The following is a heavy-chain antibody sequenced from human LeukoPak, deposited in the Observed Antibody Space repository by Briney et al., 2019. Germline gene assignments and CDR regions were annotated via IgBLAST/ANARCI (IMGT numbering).Heavy chain of an antibody. J-gene: IGHJ3*02. CDR3: AKDIGYSSSWYRAFDM. V-gene: IGHV3-9*01. CDR1: GFTFDDYA. D-gene: IGHD6-13*01. Sequence: SLRLSFAASGFTFDDYAMHWVRPAPGKGLEWVSGISWNSGSIGYADSVKGRFTISRDNAKKSLYLQMNSLRAEDTALYYCAKDIGYSSSWYRAFDMWGQGTMVTVSS. CDR2: ISWNSGSI.